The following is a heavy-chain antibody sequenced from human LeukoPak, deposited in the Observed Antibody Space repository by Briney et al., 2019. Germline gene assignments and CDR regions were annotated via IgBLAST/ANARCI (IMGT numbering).Heavy chain of an antibody. J-gene: IGHJ4*02. CDR1: GFTFSSYA. Sequence: GASLRLSCAASGFTFSSYAMSWVRQAPGKGLEWVSVISGSGGGASYADSVKGRFTISRDNSKNTLYLQMNSLRAEDTAVYYCAKDRARGRGYSGYDALGYWGQGTLVTVSS. V-gene: IGHV3-23*01. CDR3: AKDRARGRGYSGYDALGY. CDR2: ISGSGGGA. D-gene: IGHD5-12*01.